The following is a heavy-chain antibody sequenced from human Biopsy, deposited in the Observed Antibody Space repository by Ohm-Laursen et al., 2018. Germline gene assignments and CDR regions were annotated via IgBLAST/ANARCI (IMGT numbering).Heavy chain of an antibody. J-gene: IGHJ6*02. V-gene: IGHV1-2*07. CDR1: GYTFIDYY. D-gene: IGHD3-3*01. CDR2: VNPNNGDK. CDR3: ARGPLGPLLEWLLFQTSIDV. Sequence: ASVKVSCNASGYTFIDYYIHWVRQAPGQGLEWMGWVNPNNGDKKFAPDFQGRLTMTRDKSISTAYMELIRLRSDDTAVYYCARGPLGPLLEWLLFQTSIDVWGQGTTVTVSS.